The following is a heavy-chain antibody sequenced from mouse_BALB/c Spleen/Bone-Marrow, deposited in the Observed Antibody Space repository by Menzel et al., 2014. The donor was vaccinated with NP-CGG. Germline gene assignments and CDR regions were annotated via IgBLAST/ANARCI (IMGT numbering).Heavy chain of an antibody. J-gene: IGHJ3*01. CDR2: IISGSNTI. V-gene: IGHV5-17*02. CDR1: GFTFSSFG. D-gene: IGHD2-14*01. CDR3: ARSRYDVGWFAY. Sequence: EVHLVESGGGLVQPGGARKLSCAASGFTFSSFGMHWVRQAPEKGLEWVTYIISGSNTIYYADTMKGRFTISRDNPKNTLFLQMTSLRSEDTAMYYCARSRYDVGWFAYWGQGTLVTVSA.